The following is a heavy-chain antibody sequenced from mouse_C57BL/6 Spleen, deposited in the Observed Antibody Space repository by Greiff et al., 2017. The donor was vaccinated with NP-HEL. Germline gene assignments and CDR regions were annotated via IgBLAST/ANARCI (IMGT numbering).Heavy chain of an antibody. V-gene: IGHV5-9-1*02. J-gene: IGHJ3*01. CDR2: ISSGGDYI. CDR1: GFTFSSYA. CDR3: TREGTYYSNSAWFAY. D-gene: IGHD2-5*01. Sequence: DVQLVESGEGLVKPGGSLKLSCAASGFTFSSYAMSWVRQTPEKRLEWVAYISSGGDYIYYADTVKGRFTISRDNARNTLYLQMSSLKSEDTAMYYCTREGTYYSNSAWFAYWGQGTLVTVSA.